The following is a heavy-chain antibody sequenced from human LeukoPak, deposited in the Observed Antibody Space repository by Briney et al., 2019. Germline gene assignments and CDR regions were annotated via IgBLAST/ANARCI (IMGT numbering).Heavy chain of an antibody. CDR3: ARDLAVLYDSSGYSFDP. CDR2: ISYDGSNK. CDR1: GLTLSSYA. J-gene: IGHJ5*02. D-gene: IGHD3-22*01. Sequence: GGSLSLSCAVSGLTLSSYAMHWVRQAPGKGLEWVAVISYDGSNKYYADSVKGRFTISRDNSKNTLYLQMNRLRAEDTAVYYCARDLAVLYDSSGYSFDPWGQGTLVTVSS. V-gene: IGHV3-30-3*01.